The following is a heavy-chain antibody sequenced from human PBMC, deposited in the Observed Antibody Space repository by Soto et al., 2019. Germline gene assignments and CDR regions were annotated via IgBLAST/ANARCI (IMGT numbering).Heavy chain of an antibody. J-gene: IGHJ4*02. V-gene: IGHV3-33*01. CDR1: VFTLISYG. D-gene: IGHD5-18*01. CDR3: ARGRYSYGDKYYFDY. Sequence: GWSLRLSCASSVFTLISYGMHWVRQAPGKGLEWVAVIWYDGSNKYYADSVKGRFTISRDNSKNTLYLQMNSLRAEDTAVYYCARGRYSYGDKYYFDYWGQGTLVTVSS. CDR2: IWYDGSNK.